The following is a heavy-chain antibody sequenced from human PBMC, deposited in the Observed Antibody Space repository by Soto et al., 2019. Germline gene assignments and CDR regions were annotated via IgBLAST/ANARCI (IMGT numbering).Heavy chain of an antibody. CDR2: IYYSGST. V-gene: IGHV4-61*01. J-gene: IGHJ4*02. CDR1: GGSVSSGSYY. D-gene: IGHD2-15*01. Sequence: PSETLSLTCTVSGGSVSSGSYYWSWIRQPPGKGLEWIGYIYYSGSTNYNPSLKSRVTISVDTSKNHFSLKLSSVTAADTAVYYFARGPLGYCSGGSCGGFDYWGQGTLVTVSS. CDR3: ARGPLGYCSGGSCGGFDY.